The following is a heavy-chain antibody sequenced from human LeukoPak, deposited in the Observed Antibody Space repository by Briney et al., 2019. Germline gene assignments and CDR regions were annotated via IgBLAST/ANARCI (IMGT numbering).Heavy chain of an antibody. D-gene: IGHD1-26*01. CDR2: INLSGTT. Sequence: SETLSLTCAVYGGSFSGYYWSWIRQPPGKGLEWIGEINLSGTTNYNPSLMSRVTISVDTSKNQFSLKLSSVTAADTAMYYCARYGPGSGTFSTPWYFAYWGQGTLVTVSS. V-gene: IGHV4-34*01. J-gene: IGHJ4*02. CDR3: ARYGPGSGTFSTPWYFAY. CDR1: GGSFSGYY.